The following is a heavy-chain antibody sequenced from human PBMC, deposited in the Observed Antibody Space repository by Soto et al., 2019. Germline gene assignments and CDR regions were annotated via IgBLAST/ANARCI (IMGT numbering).Heavy chain of an antibody. D-gene: IGHD3-10*01. CDR2: FDPEDGET. CDR3: ARDPSYYGSGSYYYFDY. Sequence: GASVKVSCKVSGYTLTELSMHWVRQAPGKGLEWMGGFDPEDGETIYAQKFQGRVTMTEDTSTDTAYMELSSLRAEDTAVYFCARDPSYYGSGSYYYFDYWGQGALVTV. CDR1: GYTLTELS. J-gene: IGHJ4*02. V-gene: IGHV1-24*01.